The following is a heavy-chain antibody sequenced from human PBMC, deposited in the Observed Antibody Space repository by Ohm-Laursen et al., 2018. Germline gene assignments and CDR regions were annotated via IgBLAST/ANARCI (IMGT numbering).Heavy chain of an antibody. CDR1: GFSFNTYS. CDR3: AKEQFDYNVRLPRGGMDV. CDR2: VSGSGYTK. Sequence: SLRLSCSASGFSFNTYSMNWIRQAPGKGLEWVSHVSGSGYTKYYGDSVKGRFTISRDNAENSLNLQMNRLSADVTAVYYCAKEQFDYNVRLPRGGMDVWGQGTMVTVSS. D-gene: IGHD2-21*02. V-gene: IGHV3-48*01. J-gene: IGHJ6*02.